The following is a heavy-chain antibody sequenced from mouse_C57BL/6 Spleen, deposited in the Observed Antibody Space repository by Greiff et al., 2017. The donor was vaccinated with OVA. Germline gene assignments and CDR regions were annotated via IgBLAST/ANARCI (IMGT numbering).Heavy chain of an antibody. CDR3: AREGVGRDFDY. Sequence: QVQLQQPGAELVMPGASVKLSCKASGYTFTSYWMHWVKQRPGQGLEWIGMIHPNSGSTNYNEKFKSKATLTVDKSSSTAYMQLSSLTSEDSAVYYCAREGVGRDFDYWGQGTTLTVSS. J-gene: IGHJ2*01. CDR1: GYTFTSYW. V-gene: IGHV1-64*01. D-gene: IGHD4-1*01. CDR2: IHPNSGST.